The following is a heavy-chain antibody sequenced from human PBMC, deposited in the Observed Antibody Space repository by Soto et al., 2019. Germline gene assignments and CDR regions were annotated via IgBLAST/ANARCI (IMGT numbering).Heavy chain of an antibody. J-gene: IGHJ5*02. V-gene: IGHV1-69*02. D-gene: IGHD1-1*01. Sequence: ASVKVSCKASGGTFSSYTISWVRQAPGQGLEWMGRIIPILGIANYAQKFQGRVTITADKSTSTAYMELSSLRSEDTAVYYCARSYNSILLNNNWFDPWGQGTLVTVSS. CDR2: IIPILGIA. CDR1: GGTFSSYT. CDR3: ARSYNSILLNNNWFDP.